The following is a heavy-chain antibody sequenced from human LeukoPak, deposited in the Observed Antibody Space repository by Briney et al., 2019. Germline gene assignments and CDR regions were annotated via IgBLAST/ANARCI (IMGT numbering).Heavy chain of an antibody. V-gene: IGHV1-18*01. CDR1: GYTFASYG. CDR3: ARSRSSGYYRFDY. Sequence: ASVKVSCKASGYTFASYGISWVRQAPGQGLEWTGWISAHNGNTNYAQKLQGRVTMTTDTSTSTAYMELRSLRSDDTAVYYCARSRSSGYYRFDYWGQGTLVTVSS. J-gene: IGHJ4*02. D-gene: IGHD3-22*01. CDR2: ISAHNGNT.